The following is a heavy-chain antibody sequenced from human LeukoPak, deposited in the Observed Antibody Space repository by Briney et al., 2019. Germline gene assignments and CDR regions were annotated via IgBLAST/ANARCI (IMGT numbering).Heavy chain of an antibody. V-gene: IGHV1-2*02. CDR2: IDPNNGDT. Sequence: ASVNVSYTPSAYTFTAYYLHWVRQAPGQGPEWMGWIDPNNGDTEYAQKFQGRVTMTRDRSISTAYMDLSRLTSDDTAVYYCARRSRNGLDAFDIWGQGTMVTVSS. J-gene: IGHJ3*02. D-gene: IGHD2-8*01. CDR3: ARRSRNGLDAFDI. CDR1: AYTFTAYY.